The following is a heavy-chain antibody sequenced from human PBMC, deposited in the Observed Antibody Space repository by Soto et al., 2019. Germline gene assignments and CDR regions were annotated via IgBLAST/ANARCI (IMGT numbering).Heavy chain of an antibody. CDR3: AKGSRGYTGYVFDH. CDR2: ISGSGATT. CDR1: GFSFGGYA. V-gene: IGHV3-23*01. J-gene: IGHJ4*02. Sequence: PGGSLRLSCATSGFSFGGYAMSWVRQAPGKGLDWVSSISGSGATTYYTNSVKGRFTISRDNSKNTVYLQMNSLRAEDTAVYYCAKGSRGYTGYVFDHWGQGALVTVS. D-gene: IGHD5-12*01.